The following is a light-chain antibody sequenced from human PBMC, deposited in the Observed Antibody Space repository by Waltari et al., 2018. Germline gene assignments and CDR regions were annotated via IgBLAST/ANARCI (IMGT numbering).Light chain of an antibody. V-gene: IGLV3-19*01. CDR1: SLRSYY. Sequence: SSELTQDPAVSVALGQTVRITCQGDSLRSYYASWYQQKPGQAPVLVIYGKNKRPAGIPDRFSGSSSGNTASLTITGAQAEEEADYYGNSRDSSGNHLVVFGGGTKLTVL. CDR2: GKN. CDR3: NSRDSSGNHLVV. J-gene: IGLJ2*01.